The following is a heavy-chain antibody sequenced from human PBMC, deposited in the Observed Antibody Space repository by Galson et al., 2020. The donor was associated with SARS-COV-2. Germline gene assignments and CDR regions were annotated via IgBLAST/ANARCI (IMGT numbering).Heavy chain of an antibody. J-gene: IGHJ4*02. D-gene: IGHD3-3*01. V-gene: IGHV3-30*04. Sequence: GGSLRLSCAASGFTFSSYAMHWVRQAPGKGLEWVAVISYDGSNKYYADSVRGRFTISRDNSKNTLYLQMNSLRAEDTAVYYCARDSAIRFLEWLSPEASYYFDYWGQGTLVTVSS. CDR3: ARDSAIRFLEWLSPEASYYFDY. CDR2: ISYDGSNK. CDR1: GFTFSSYA.